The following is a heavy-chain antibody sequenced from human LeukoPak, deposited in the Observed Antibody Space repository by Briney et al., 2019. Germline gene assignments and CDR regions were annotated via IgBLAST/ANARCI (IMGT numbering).Heavy chain of an antibody. V-gene: IGHV3-74*01. CDR1: GFTFSSYW. D-gene: IGHD5-18*01. CDR2: IKGDGRST. Sequence: GGSLRLSCAASGFTFSSYWMHWVRHTPGKGLVWVSRIKGDGRSTSYADSVKGRFTISRDNAKNTLYLQMNSLRAEDTAVYYCARDGYSFGHDFDYWGQGTLVTVSS. CDR3: ARDGYSFGHDFDY. J-gene: IGHJ4*02.